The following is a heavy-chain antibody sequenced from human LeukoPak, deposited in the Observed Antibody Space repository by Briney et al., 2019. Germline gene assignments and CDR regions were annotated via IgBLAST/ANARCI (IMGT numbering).Heavy chain of an antibody. J-gene: IGHJ3*02. CDR3: ARQEPSSGYWGDAFDI. CDR1: GFTFRTYD. CDR2: IGTAGDT. Sequence: GGSLRLSCAASGFTFRTYDRHWVRQATGKGLEWVSAIGTAGDTYYPGSVKGRFTISRENAKNSLYLQMNSLRAGDTAVYYCARQEPSSGYWGDAFDIWGQGTMVTVSS. D-gene: IGHD3-22*01. V-gene: IGHV3-13*04.